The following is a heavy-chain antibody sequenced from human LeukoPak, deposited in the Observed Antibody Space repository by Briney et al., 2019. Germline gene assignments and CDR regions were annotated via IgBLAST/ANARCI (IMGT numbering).Heavy chain of an antibody. CDR3: ATEIFTRVLRYSTQNFDY. J-gene: IGHJ4*02. D-gene: IGHD3-9*01. Sequence: ASVKVSCKVSGYTLTELSMHWVRQAPGKGLEWMGGFDPEDGETIYAQKFQGRVTMTEDTSTDTAYMELSSLRSEDTAVYYCATEIFTRVLRYSTQNFDYWGQGTLVTVSP. V-gene: IGHV1-24*01. CDR1: GYTLTELS. CDR2: FDPEDGET.